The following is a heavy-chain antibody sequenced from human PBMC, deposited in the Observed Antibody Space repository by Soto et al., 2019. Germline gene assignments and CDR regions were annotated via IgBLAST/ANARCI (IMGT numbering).Heavy chain of an antibody. CDR3: GGGRITMVRGVIITGYYGMDV. CDR2: IIPIFGTA. J-gene: IGHJ6*02. Sequence: QVQLVQSGAEVKKPGSSVKVSCKASGGTFSSYAISWVRQAPGQGLEWMGGIIPIFGTANYAQKFQSRVTITADESTSTAYMELSSLRSEDTAVYYCGGGRITMVRGVIITGYYGMDVWGQGTTVTVSS. CDR1: GGTFSSYA. V-gene: IGHV1-69*01. D-gene: IGHD3-10*01.